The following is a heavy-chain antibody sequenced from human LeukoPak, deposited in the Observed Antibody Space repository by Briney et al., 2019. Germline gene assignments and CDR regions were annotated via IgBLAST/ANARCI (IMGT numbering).Heavy chain of an antibody. CDR3: ARNSYGYASFDY. V-gene: IGHV4-59*01. CDR2: IYYSGST. CDR1: GGSISSYY. Sequence: PSETLSLTCTVSGGSISSYYWSWIRQPPGKGLEWIGYIYYSGSTNYNPSPKSRVTISVDTSKNQFSLKLSSVTAADTAVYYCARNSYGYASFDYWGQGTLVTVSS. J-gene: IGHJ4*02. D-gene: IGHD5-18*01.